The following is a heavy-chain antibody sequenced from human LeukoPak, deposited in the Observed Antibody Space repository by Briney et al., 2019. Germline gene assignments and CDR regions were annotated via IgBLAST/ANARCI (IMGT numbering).Heavy chain of an antibody. D-gene: IGHD2-21*02. Sequence: GRSLRLSCAASGFTFSDYAMYWVRQAPGKGLEWVASMSYDGSNEYYADSVKGRFTISRDNSKNTLYLQMNSLRAEDTAVYYCARGAPAYCGGDCYFADYWGQGTLVTVSS. V-gene: IGHV3-30-3*01. CDR1: GFTFSDYA. CDR3: ARGAPAYCGGDCYFADY. J-gene: IGHJ4*02. CDR2: MSYDGSNE.